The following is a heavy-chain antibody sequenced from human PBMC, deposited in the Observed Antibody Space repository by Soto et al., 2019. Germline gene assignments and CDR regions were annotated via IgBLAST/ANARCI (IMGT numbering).Heavy chain of an antibody. D-gene: IGHD2-15*01. Sequence: SETLSLTCAVYGGSFSGYYWSWIRQPPGKGLEWIGEINHSGSTNYNPSLKSRVTISVDTSKNQFSLKLSSVTAADTAVYYCARPSRYCSSGSCYLYNWFDPWGQGTLVTVSS. V-gene: IGHV4-34*01. CDR1: GGSFSGYY. CDR3: ARPSRYCSSGSCYLYNWFDP. CDR2: INHSGST. J-gene: IGHJ5*02.